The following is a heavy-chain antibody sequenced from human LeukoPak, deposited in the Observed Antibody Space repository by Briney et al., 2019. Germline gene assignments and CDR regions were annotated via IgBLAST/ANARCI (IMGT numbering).Heavy chain of an antibody. CDR1: GYTFTGYY. Sequence: ASVKVSCKASGYTFTGYYMHWVRQAPGQGLEWMGWINPNSGGTNYAQKFQGRVTMTRDTSISTAYMELSRLRSDDTAVYYCARGRHGYSGYDHDYWGQGTLVTVSS. CDR3: ARGRHGYSGYDHDY. J-gene: IGHJ4*02. D-gene: IGHD5-12*01. V-gene: IGHV1-2*02. CDR2: INPNSGGT.